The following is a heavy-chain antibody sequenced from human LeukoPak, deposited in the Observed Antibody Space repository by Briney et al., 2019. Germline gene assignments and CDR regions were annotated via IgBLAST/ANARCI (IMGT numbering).Heavy chain of an antibody. J-gene: IGHJ4*02. CDR3: TTDVGAIGDY. D-gene: IGHD1-26*01. Sequence: GGSLRLSCAASGFTFSSYAMHWVRQAPGKGLEWVALISYDGSNKYYTDSVKGRFAISRDNSKNTLYLQVNSLRDEDTAVYYCTTDVGAIGDYWGQGTLVTVSS. V-gene: IGHV3-30*09. CDR2: ISYDGSNK. CDR1: GFTFSSYA.